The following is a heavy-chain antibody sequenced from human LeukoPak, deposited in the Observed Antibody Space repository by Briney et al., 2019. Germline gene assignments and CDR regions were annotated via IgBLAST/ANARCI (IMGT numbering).Heavy chain of an antibody. D-gene: IGHD3-22*01. J-gene: IGHJ4*02. Sequence: GESLKISCKGSGYSFTSYWIGWVRQMPGKGLEWMGIIYPGDSDTRYSPSFQGQVTISADQSISTAYLQWSSLKASNTAMYYCARGKISYYYDSSGSAYYFDYWGQGTLVTVSS. CDR2: IYPGDSDT. CDR1: GYSFTSYW. V-gene: IGHV5-51*01. CDR3: ARGKISYYYDSSGSAYYFDY.